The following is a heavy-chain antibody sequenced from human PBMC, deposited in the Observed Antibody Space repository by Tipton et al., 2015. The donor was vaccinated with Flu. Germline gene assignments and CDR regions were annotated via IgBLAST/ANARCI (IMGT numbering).Heavy chain of an antibody. D-gene: IGHD1-1*01. CDR3: VQLKFL. Sequence: SLRLSCVASGFDFSDYWMTWVRQAPGKGLEWVANIKEDGHETYYADSVKGRFTISRDNAKRSLFLQMNSLRAEDTAVYYCVQLKFLWGQGTLVSVSS. V-gene: IGHV3-7*01. CDR1: GFDFSDYW. CDR2: IKEDGHET. J-gene: IGHJ4*02.